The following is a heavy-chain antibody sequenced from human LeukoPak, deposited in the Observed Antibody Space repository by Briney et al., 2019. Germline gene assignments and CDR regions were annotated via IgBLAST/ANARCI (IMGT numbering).Heavy chain of an antibody. V-gene: IGHV1-8*01. J-gene: IGHJ6*02. CDR1: GYTFTSYY. Sequence: ASVKVSCKASGYTFTSYYINWVRQATGQGLEWMGWINPNSGNTGYAQKFQGRVTMTRNTSISTAYMELSSLRSEDTAVYYCARDNTMIVPGMPYGMDVWGQGTTVTVSS. CDR2: INPNSGNT. CDR3: ARDNTMIVPGMPYGMDV. D-gene: IGHD3-22*01.